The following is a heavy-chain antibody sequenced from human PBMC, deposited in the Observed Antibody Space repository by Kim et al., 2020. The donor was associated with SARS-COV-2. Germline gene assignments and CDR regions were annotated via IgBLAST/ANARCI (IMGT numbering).Heavy chain of an antibody. V-gene: IGHV3-30-3*01. J-gene: IGHJ4*02. CDR2: LSFDRFSK. Sequence: GGSLRLSCVTSGSYLTHCVRQSPGKGLGWVAALSFDRFSKYFVDSVKGWFTISRDDSKNTVYLELNSLRDEDSAVYYCATEGGTSGRCGYFDSWGQGTLVTVSS. CDR1: GSYL. D-gene: IGHD2-15*01. CDR3: ATEGGTSGRCGYFDS.